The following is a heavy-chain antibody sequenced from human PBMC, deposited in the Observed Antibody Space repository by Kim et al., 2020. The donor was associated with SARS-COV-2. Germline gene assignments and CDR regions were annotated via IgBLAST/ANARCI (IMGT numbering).Heavy chain of an antibody. D-gene: IGHD6-6*01. CDR3: VRGRKGAYRSSPDCFD. J-gene: IGHJ2*01. Sequence: SETLSLTCFVSGGPISSRNYCWAWFRQPPGMGLVWIANMYYGGSPYYNESLQSRATISVDTSKNQFSLTLRSVTAADTVVYYCVRGRKGAYRSSPDCFD. CDR2: MYYGGSP. CDR1: GGPISSRNYC. V-gene: IGHV4-39*07.